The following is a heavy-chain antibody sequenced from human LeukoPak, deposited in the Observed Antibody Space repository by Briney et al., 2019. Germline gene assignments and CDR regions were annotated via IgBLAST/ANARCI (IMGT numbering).Heavy chain of an antibody. D-gene: IGHD4-17*01. Sequence: SETLSLTCTVSGGSISSKNYYWGWIRQPQGKGLEWIGSIYYSGSTYYNPSLNSRVTISVDTSKNQFSLKLSSVTAADTAVYYCAASYDYGDPRFDYWGQGTLVIVSS. V-gene: IGHV4-39*01. J-gene: IGHJ4*02. CDR3: AASYDYGDPRFDY. CDR1: GGSISSKNYY. CDR2: IYYSGST.